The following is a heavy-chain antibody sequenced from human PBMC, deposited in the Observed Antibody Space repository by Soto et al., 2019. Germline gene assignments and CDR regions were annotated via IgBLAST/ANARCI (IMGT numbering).Heavy chain of an antibody. CDR2: IYYSGST. J-gene: IGHJ4*02. V-gene: IGHV4-39*01. CDR1: GGSISSSSYY. Sequence: SETLSLTCTVSGGSISSSSYYWGWIRQPPGKGLEWIGSIYYSGSTYYNPSLKSRVTISVDTSKNQFSLKLSSVTAADTAAYYCARHCSGGSCYDFDYWGQGTLVTVSS. D-gene: IGHD2-15*01. CDR3: ARHCSGGSCYDFDY.